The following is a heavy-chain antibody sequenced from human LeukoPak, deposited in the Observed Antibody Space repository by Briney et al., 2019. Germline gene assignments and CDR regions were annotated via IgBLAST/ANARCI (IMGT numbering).Heavy chain of an antibody. CDR1: GFTFSSYW. CDR2: INSDGSST. Sequence: GGSLRLSCAASGFTFSSYWMHWVRQAPGKGLVWVSRINSDGSSTSYADSVKGRFTISRDNAKNTLYLQMNSLRAEDTAVYYCARVTLSGSYLSDYWGQGTLVTVSS. V-gene: IGHV3-74*01. D-gene: IGHD1-26*01. J-gene: IGHJ4*02. CDR3: ARVTLSGSYLSDY.